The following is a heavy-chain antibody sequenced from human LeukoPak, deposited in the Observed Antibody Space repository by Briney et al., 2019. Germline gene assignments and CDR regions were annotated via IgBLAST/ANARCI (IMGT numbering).Heavy chain of an antibody. V-gene: IGHV1-24*01. CDR3: AREKVTMIVVGVFDI. CDR2: FSPGDGET. D-gene: IGHD3-22*01. J-gene: IGHJ3*02. CDR1: GYSLTELS. Sequence: ASVKVSCKVSGYSLTELSMHWVRQAPGKGLEWVGGFSPGDGETIYAQKFQGRVTMTRDTSISTAYMELSRLRSDDTAVYYCAREKVTMIVVGVFDIWGQGTMVTVSS.